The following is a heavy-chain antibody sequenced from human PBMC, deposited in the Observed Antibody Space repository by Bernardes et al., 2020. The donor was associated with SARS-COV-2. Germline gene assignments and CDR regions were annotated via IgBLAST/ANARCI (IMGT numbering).Heavy chain of an antibody. CDR3: ARAMSGNACDY. D-gene: IGHD3-3*01. V-gene: IGHV4-4*07. J-gene: IGHJ4*02. Sequence: WVSLRLTCTASGCSISNDYWSWIRQPPGKGLECIWRVYNSWNTKYNPSLKSRVTMSVDTSKNQFSLILSSVTAADTAVYYCARAMSGNACDYWGQGTLIIVSS. CDR1: GCSISNDY. CDR2: VYNSWNT.